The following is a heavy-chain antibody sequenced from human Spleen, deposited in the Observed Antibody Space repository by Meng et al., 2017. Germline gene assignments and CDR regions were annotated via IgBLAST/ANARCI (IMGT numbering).Heavy chain of an antibody. Sequence: GSLRLSCVVSGGSFSDYYWSWIRQPPGKGLEWIGEINHSGSTNYNPSLESRATISVDTSQNNLSLKLSSVTAADTAVYYCARDWADSSGYSGYWGQGTLVTVSS. J-gene: IGHJ4*02. V-gene: IGHV4-34*01. CDR1: GGSFSDYY. CDR3: ARDWADSSGYSGY. CDR2: INHSGST. D-gene: IGHD3-22*01.